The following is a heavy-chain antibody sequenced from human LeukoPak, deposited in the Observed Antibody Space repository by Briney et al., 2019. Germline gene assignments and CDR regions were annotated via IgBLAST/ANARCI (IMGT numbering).Heavy chain of an antibody. J-gene: IGHJ4*02. CDR2: INTNTGTP. D-gene: IGHD3-22*01. V-gene: IGHV7-4-1*02. CDR3: ARFDSAGYYALDH. Sequence: ASVKVSCKASGYTFTSYAMNWVRQAPGQGLEWMGWINTNTGTPTYAQGFTGRFVFSLDTSVSTAYLQISSLKAEDTALYCCARFDSAGYYALDHWGQGTLVTVSS. CDR1: GYTFTSYA.